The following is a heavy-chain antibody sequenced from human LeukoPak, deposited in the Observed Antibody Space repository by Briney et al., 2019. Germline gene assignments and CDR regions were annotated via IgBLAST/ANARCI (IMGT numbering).Heavy chain of an antibody. CDR1: GYTFIGYY. Sequence: ASVKVSCKASGYTFIGYYLHWVRQATGQGPEWMGWINPKSGVTKNAQKFQGRVTMTRDTSTSTAYMDPTSLRSDDTAVYYCARGDTSGWYYFDYWGQGTLVTVSS. J-gene: IGHJ4*02. CDR3: ARGDTSGWYYFDY. CDR2: INPKSGVT. V-gene: IGHV1-2*02. D-gene: IGHD6-19*01.